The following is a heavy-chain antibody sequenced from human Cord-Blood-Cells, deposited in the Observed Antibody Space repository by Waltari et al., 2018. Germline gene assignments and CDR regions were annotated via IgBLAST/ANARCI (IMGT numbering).Heavy chain of an antibody. Sequence: QVQLVQSGAEVKKPGASVKVSCKVSGYTLTELSMHWVRQAPGKGLEWMGGFAPEDGETSDAQKFQGRVTMTEDTSTDTAYMERSSLRSEDTAVYYCATGAETHVRIAAARVDAFDIWGQGTMVTVSS. CDR3: ATGAETHVRIAAARVDAFDI. V-gene: IGHV1-24*01. CDR1: GYTLTELS. J-gene: IGHJ3*02. CDR2: FAPEDGET. D-gene: IGHD6-13*01.